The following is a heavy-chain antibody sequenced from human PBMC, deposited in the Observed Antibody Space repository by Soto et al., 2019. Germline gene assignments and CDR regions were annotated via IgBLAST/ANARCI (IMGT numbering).Heavy chain of an antibody. CDR2: IKSKTDGRTT. CDR1: GFTFSNAW. CDR3: TTDTGIQLYYYYHGMDV. Sequence: GGSLRLSCAASGFTFSNAWMNWVRQAPGKGLEWVGRIKSKTDGRTTDYAAPVKGRFTISRDDSKNTQYLQMNSLKTEDTAVYYCTTDTGIQLYYYYHGMDVLGQGTTVTVSS. D-gene: IGHD5-18*01. J-gene: IGHJ6*02. V-gene: IGHV3-15*07.